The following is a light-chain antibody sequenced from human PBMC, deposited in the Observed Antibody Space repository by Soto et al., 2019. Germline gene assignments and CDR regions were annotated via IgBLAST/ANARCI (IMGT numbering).Light chain of an antibody. CDR1: QTINNL. CDR3: QQYSSYPSLT. J-gene: IGKJ4*01. V-gene: IGKV1-5*03. CDR2: KAS. Sequence: DIQIAQSPSSLCAILGERVRITCRASQTINNLMAWYQQKPGQAPKLLIYKASNLETGVPSRFSGSGSGTEFTLTISSLQPDDFATYYCQQYSSYPSLTFGGGTKVDIK.